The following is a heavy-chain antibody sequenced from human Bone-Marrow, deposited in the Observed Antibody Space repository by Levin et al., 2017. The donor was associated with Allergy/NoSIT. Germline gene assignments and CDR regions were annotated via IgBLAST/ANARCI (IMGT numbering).Heavy chain of an antibody. CDR3: AKDPMWDRYNFDMDV. D-gene: IGHD1-26*01. V-gene: IGHV3-23*01. CDR2: IGGSGIDA. CDR1: GFTSNKYG. J-gene: IGHJ6*02. Sequence: GGSLRLSCTASGFTSNKYGLTWVRQAPGKGLEWVASIGGSGIDANYADSVRGRFTITRDMNMIFLQMNRLRVEDTAVYYCAKDPMWDRYNFDMDVWGQGTSVIVSS.